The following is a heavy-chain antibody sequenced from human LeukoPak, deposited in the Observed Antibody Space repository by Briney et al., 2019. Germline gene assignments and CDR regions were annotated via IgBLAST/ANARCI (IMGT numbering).Heavy chain of an antibody. CDR3: ARYIGGPYSSLDY. CDR2: INPNSGGT. CDR1: GYTFTGYY. D-gene: IGHD6-19*01. J-gene: IGHJ4*02. V-gene: IGHV1-2*06. Sequence: VKVSCKASGYTFTGYYMHWVRQAPGHGLEWMGRINPNSGGTNYAQKFQGRVTMTRDTSISTAYMELSRLRSDDTAVYYCARYIGGPYSSLDYWGQGTLVTVSS.